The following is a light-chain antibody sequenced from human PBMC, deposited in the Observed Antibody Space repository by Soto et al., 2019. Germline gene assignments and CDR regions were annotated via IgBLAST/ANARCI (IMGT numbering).Light chain of an antibody. Sequence: EIVLTQSPGTLSLTPGERATLSCRASQSLSSSNLAWYQQKPGQAPRLLIYGASSRATGIPDRFSGSGSGTDFTLTISRLEPADFAVYYCQQYGSSPIAFGQGTKVDIK. CDR1: QSLSSSN. J-gene: IGKJ1*01. V-gene: IGKV3-20*01. CDR2: GAS. CDR3: QQYGSSPIA.